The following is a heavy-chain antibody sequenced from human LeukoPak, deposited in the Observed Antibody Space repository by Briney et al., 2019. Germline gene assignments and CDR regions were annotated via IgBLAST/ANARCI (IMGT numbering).Heavy chain of an antibody. Sequence: SETLSLTCTVSGGSISSGDYYWSWIRQPPGQGLEWIGYIYYSGSTYYNPSLKSRVTISVDTSKNRFSLKLSSVTAADTAVYYCARHIYDFWSGYLSWGQGTLVTVSS. CDR1: GGSISSGDYY. CDR3: ARHIYDFWSGYLS. CDR2: IYYSGST. D-gene: IGHD3-3*01. V-gene: IGHV4-30-4*01. J-gene: IGHJ4*02.